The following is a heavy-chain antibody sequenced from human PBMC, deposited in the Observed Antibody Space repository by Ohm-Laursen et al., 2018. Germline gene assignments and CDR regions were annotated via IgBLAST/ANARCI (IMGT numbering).Heavy chain of an antibody. J-gene: IGHJ3*02. CDR2: IYYSGTT. CDR1: GAPISTHY. Sequence: SQTLSLTCTVSGAPISTHYWSWIRQPPGKGLECIGYIYYSGTTNYNPSLKSRVTISLNTSKNQFSLKLSSVTAADTAVYYCARRGHAFDIWGQGTMVTVSS. CDR3: ARRGHAFDI. V-gene: IGHV4-59*11.